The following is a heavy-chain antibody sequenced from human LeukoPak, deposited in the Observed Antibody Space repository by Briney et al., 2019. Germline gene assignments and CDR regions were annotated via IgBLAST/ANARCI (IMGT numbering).Heavy chain of an antibody. CDR1: GGSFSSYY. Sequence: PSETLSLTCAAYGGSFSSYYWSWLRQPPGKGLEWIGEINHSGSTTYNPSLKSRVTMSIDTSKNQFFLKLSSVTAADTAVYYCARVLSHYYDSSGGTDAFDIWGQGTMVTVSS. J-gene: IGHJ3*02. V-gene: IGHV4-34*01. CDR2: INHSGST. D-gene: IGHD3-22*01. CDR3: ARVLSHYYDSSGGTDAFDI.